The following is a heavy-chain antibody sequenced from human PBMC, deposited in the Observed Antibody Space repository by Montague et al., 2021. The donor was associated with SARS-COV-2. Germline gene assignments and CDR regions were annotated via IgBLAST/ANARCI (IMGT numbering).Heavy chain of an antibody. Sequence: SETLSLTYTVSGGSIINFFWNWIRQPPGKGLEWLGYIHSSGSTNYNPSLKSRVTISVDTSKSQFSLKLGSVTAADTAVYYCATTPGRFGEFHFDYWGQGTLVTVSS. CDR2: IHSSGST. D-gene: IGHD3-10*01. CDR1: GGSIINFF. V-gene: IGHV4-59*01. J-gene: IGHJ4*02. CDR3: ATTPGRFGEFHFDY.